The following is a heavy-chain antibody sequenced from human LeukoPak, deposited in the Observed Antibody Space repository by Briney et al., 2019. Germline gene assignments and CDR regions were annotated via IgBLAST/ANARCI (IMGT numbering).Heavy chain of an antibody. D-gene: IGHD3-10*01. V-gene: IGHV1-8*01. CDR1: GYTFTSYD. CDR2: MNPNSGNT. Sequence: ASVKVSCKASGYTFTSYDINWVRQATGQGLEWMGWMNPNSGNTGYARKFQGRVTMTRNTSISPAYMELSSLRSEDTAVYCCARGRGLSMVRGVISAYWGQGTLVTVSS. J-gene: IGHJ4*02. CDR3: ARGRGLSMVRGVISAY.